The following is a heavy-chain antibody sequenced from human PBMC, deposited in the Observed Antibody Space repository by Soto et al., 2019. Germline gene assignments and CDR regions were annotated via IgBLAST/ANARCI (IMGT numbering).Heavy chain of an antibody. V-gene: IGHV4-30-2*01. CDR3: ARYGDDFDY. CDR2: IYHSGST. J-gene: IGHJ4*02. Sequence: SETLSLTCAVSGGSISSGGYSWSWIRQPPGKGLEWIGYIYHSGSTYYNPSLKSRVTISVDRSKNQFSLKLSSVTAADTAVYYCARYGDDFDYWGQGTLVTVTS. CDR1: GGSISSGGYS. D-gene: IGHD4-17*01.